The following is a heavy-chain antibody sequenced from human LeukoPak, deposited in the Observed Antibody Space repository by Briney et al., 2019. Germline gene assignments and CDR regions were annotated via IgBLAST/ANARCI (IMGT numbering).Heavy chain of an antibody. J-gene: IGHJ3*02. V-gene: IGHV4-61*02. D-gene: IGHD1-26*01. Sequence: SQTLSLTCTVSGGSISSGSYYWSWIRQPAGKGLEWIGRIYTSGSTNYNPSLKSRVTISVDTSKNQFSLKLSSVTAADTAVYYCARWGGYQRFDAFDIWGQGTMVTVSS. CDR2: IYTSGST. CDR3: ARWGGYQRFDAFDI. CDR1: GGSISSGSYY.